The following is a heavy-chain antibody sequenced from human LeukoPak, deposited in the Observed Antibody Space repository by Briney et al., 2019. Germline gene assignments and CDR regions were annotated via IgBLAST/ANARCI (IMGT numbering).Heavy chain of an antibody. CDR2: IYYSGST. J-gene: IGHJ6*03. D-gene: IGHD1-26*01. CDR1: GGSISSYY. Sequence: SETLSLTCTVSGGSISSYYWSWIRQPPGKGLEWIGYIYYSGSTNYNPSLKSRVTISVDTSKNQFSLKLSSVTAADTAVYYCARWNGSSYYMDVWGNGTTVTISS. CDR3: ARWNGSSYYMDV. V-gene: IGHV4-59*01.